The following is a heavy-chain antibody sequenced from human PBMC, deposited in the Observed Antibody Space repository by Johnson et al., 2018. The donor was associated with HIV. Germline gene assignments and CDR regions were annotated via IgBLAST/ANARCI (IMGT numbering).Heavy chain of an antibody. CDR1: GFTFDDYG. CDR3: ARVEGKRITMIVVVIHGAFDI. J-gene: IGHJ3*02. D-gene: IGHD3-22*01. V-gene: IGHV3-20*04. Sequence: EVQLVESGGGVVRPGGSLRLSCAASGFTFDDYGMSWVRQAPGKGLEWVSGINWNGGSTGYADSVKGRFTISRANAKNSLYLQMNSLRAEDTALYYCARVEGKRITMIVVVIHGAFDIWGQGTMVTVSS. CDR2: INWNGGST.